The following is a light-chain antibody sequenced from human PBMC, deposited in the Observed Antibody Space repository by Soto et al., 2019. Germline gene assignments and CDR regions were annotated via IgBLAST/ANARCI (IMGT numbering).Light chain of an antibody. V-gene: IGKV3-20*01. CDR3: QQYGSSEII. CDR2: GAS. J-gene: IGKJ5*01. CDR1: QSVSSSY. Sequence: EIVLTQSPGTLSLSPGERATLSCRASQSVSSSYLAWYQQKPGQAPRLLIYGASTRATGFPARFSGSVSGTDFTLTITRLEPEDFAVFYCQQYGSSEIIFGQGTRREIK.